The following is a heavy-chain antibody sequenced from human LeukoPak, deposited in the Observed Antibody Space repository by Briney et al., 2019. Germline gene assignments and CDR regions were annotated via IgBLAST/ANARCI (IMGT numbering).Heavy chain of an antibody. J-gene: IGHJ4*02. CDR2: IHYSGIT. Sequence: RPSETLSLTCTVSGGSISGYYWSWIRQPPGRGLEWIGYIHYSGITDYNPSLESRLTISVDMSKNQFPLKLSSVTAADTAVYYCARHDTVLQGGGYDYWGQGTLVTVSS. CDR1: GGSISGYY. V-gene: IGHV4-59*08. D-gene: IGHD3-16*01. CDR3: ARHDTVLQGGGYDY.